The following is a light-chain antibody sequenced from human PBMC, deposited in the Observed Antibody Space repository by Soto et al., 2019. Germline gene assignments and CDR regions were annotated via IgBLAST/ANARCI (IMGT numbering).Light chain of an antibody. J-gene: IGKJ5*01. CDR2: AAS. V-gene: IGKV1-16*02. Sequence: DIQMTQSPSSLSASIGDRVTITCRASQGINNNLAWFQQKPGRAPKSLISAASSLQSGVPSKFSGSGSGTDFTLTINNLQPEDFATYYCQQYNSYPLTFGQGTRLEIK. CDR1: QGINNN. CDR3: QQYNSYPLT.